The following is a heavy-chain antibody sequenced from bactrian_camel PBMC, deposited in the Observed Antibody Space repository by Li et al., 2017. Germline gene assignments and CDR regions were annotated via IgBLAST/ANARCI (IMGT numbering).Heavy chain of an antibody. V-gene: IGHV3S60*01. J-gene: IGHJ4*01. D-gene: IGHD3*01. CDR1: GLTFDDYA. Sequence: QVQLVESGGGLVQAGGSLRLSCTATGLTFDDYAMGWFRQAPGKEREGVSCISWSGGSAYYAASVKGRFTISRDNAKNTVYLSMTRLKPEDTAVYYCAATANPVNRCLWTQGTQVTVS. CDR2: ISWSGGSA.